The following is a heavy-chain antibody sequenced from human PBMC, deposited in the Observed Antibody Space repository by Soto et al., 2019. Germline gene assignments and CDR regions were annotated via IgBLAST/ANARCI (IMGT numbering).Heavy chain of an antibody. CDR3: ARGHGSGDFSGFYFDY. Sequence: PVGSLRLSCAASGFIFTSYTMHWVRQAPGKGLEWVALISYDGSNKYYADSVKGRFTISRDNSKNKLYLRMNSLRTDDTALYYCARGHGSGDFSGFYFDYWGQGALVTVSS. J-gene: IGHJ4*02. CDR1: GFIFTSYT. V-gene: IGHV3-30-3*01. CDR2: ISYDGSNK. D-gene: IGHD3-3*01.